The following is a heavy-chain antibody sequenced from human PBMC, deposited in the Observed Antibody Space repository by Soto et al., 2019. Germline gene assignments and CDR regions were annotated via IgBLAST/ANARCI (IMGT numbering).Heavy chain of an antibody. Sequence: ASVKVSCKASGYTFTSYGISWVRLAPGQGLEWMGWISAYNGNTNYAQKLQGRVTMTTDTSTSTAYMELRSLRSDDTAVYYCARDRARVGATTWFDPWGQGTLVTVSS. V-gene: IGHV1-18*04. J-gene: IGHJ5*02. D-gene: IGHD1-26*01. CDR3: ARDRARVGATTWFDP. CDR1: GYTFTSYG. CDR2: ISAYNGNT.